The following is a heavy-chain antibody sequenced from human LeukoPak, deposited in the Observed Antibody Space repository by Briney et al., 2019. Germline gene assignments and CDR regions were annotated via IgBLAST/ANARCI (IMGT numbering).Heavy chain of an antibody. J-gene: IGHJ4*02. CDR2: IYYSGST. Sequence: SSETLSLTCTVSGDSITSSAFSWGWIRQPPGKGLEWIGYIYYSGSTNYNPSLKSRVTISVDTSKNQFSLKLSSVTAADTAVYYCARHAGYDFWSGPVDYWGQGTLVTVSS. CDR3: ARHAGYDFWSGPVDY. CDR1: GDSITSSAFS. V-gene: IGHV4-61*05. D-gene: IGHD3-3*01.